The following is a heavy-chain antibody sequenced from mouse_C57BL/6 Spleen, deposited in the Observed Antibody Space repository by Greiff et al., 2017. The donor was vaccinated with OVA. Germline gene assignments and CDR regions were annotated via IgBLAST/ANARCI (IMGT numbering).Heavy chain of an antibody. Sequence: VQLQQSGAELVRPGASVKMSCKASGYTFTSYSMHWVKQRPGQGLEWIGYINPSSGYTKYNQKFKDKATLTADKSSSTAYMQLSSLTSEDSAVYDCAECGGDRVDFDYWGQGTTLTVSS. CDR3: AECGGDRVDFDY. CDR2: INPSSGYT. J-gene: IGHJ2*01. D-gene: IGHD2-13*01. V-gene: IGHV1-4*01. CDR1: GYTFTSYS.